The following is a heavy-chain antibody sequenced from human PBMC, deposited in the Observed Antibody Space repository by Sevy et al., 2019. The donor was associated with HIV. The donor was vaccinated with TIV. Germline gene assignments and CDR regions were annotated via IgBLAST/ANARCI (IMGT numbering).Heavy chain of an antibody. D-gene: IGHD4-4*01. CDR2: IYHTGST. Sequence: SETLSLTCAVSGGSISSGVYSWNRIRQSPGKGLEWIGYIYHTGSTYYNPSLKSRFTMSVDMSKNQFSLKMNSLTAADTAVYYCARDGGTLTTPGAFDFWGQGTMVTVSS. J-gene: IGHJ3*01. CDR1: GGSISSGVYS. CDR3: ARDGGTLTTPGAFDF. V-gene: IGHV4-30-2*06.